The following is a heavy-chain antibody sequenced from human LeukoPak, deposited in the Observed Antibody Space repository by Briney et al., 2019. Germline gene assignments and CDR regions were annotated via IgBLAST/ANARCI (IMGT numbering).Heavy chain of an antibody. CDR1: GFTFSNYA. CDR2: ISSSGSTI. Sequence: AGGSLRLSCAASGFTFSNYAMSWVRQAPGKGLEWVSYISSSGSTIYYADSVKGRFTISRDNAKNSLYLQMNSLRAEDTAVYYCASTPAYGSGSYSPDYWGQGTLVTVSS. D-gene: IGHD3-10*01. CDR3: ASTPAYGSGSYSPDY. V-gene: IGHV3-48*03. J-gene: IGHJ4*02.